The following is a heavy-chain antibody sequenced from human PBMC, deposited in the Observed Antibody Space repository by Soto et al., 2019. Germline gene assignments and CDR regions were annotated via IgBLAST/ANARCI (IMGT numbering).Heavy chain of an antibody. CDR3: AREENCSDGICYSEYFQR. CDR1: GYIFTDYS. V-gene: IGHV1-46*01. J-gene: IGHJ1*01. D-gene: IGHD2-15*01. Sequence: GASVKVSCKASGYIFTDYSMHWVRQAPGQGLEWMGVVNPSGGSTNYAQKFQCRITMTRDTSTSTVYMDLSSLTSEDTAVYYCAREENCSDGICYSEYFQRWGQGTLVTVSS. CDR2: VNPSGGST.